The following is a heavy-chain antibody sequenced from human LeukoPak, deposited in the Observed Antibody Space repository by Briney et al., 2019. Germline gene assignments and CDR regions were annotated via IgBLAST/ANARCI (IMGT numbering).Heavy chain of an antibody. CDR1: GFTLSSYW. J-gene: IGHJ4*02. CDR3: ARAHNRRVFTDY. CDR2: INSDGSDT. D-gene: IGHD5-24*01. V-gene: IGHV3-74*01. Sequence: GGSLRLSCAASGFTLSSYWMHWVRQAPGKGLVWVSRINSDGSDTIYGDSVKGRFTISRDNAKNTLYLQMDSLRAEDTAVYHCARAHNRRVFTDYWGQGTLVTVSS.